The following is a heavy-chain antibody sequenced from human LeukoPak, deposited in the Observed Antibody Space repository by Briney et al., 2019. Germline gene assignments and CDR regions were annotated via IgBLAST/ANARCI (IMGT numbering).Heavy chain of an antibody. CDR2: IRSKANSYAT. Sequence: GGSLRLSCAASGFTFSGSAMHWVRQASGKGLEWVGRIRSKANSYATAYAASVKGRFTISRDDSKNTAYLQMNSLNTEGTAVYYCTTSAPVVVAAPQWGQGTLVTVSS. CDR1: GFTFSGSA. V-gene: IGHV3-73*01. CDR3: TTSAPVVVAAPQ. D-gene: IGHD2-15*01. J-gene: IGHJ4*02.